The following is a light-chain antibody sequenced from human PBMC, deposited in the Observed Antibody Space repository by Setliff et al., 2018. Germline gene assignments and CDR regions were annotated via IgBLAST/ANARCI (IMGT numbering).Light chain of an antibody. J-gene: IGLJ2*01. Sequence: QSALTQPASVSGSPGQSITISCTGSSSDIGAFNYVSWYQKHPRQAPKLMIYDVTKRPSGVSDRFSGSKSGNTASLTISGLQAGDEADYFCTSYASGSTYVVFGGGTKVTVL. CDR1: SSDIGAFNY. V-gene: IGLV2-14*03. CDR2: DVT. CDR3: TSYASGSTYVV.